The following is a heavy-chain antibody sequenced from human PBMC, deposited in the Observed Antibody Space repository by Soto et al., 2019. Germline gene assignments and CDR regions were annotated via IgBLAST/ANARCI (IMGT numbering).Heavy chain of an antibody. V-gene: IGHV4-61*08. D-gene: IGHD5-12*01. Sequence: SETLSLTCTVSGGYISSGGYYWSWIRQPPGKGLEWIGSIYYSGSTNYNPSHRSRVTISVDTSKHQFSLELSSVPAADAAVYYCARGRWLQFPFNWGQGTLVTVSS. J-gene: IGHJ4*02. CDR2: IYYSGST. CDR1: GGYISSGGYY. CDR3: ARGRWLQFPFN.